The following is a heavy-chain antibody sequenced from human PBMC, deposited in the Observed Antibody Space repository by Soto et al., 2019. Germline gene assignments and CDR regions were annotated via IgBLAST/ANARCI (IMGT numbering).Heavy chain of an antibody. V-gene: IGHV3-23*01. J-gene: IGHJ6*02. CDR2: ISGSGGST. CDR3: AKDPGYSSGWQYYGMDV. Sequence: HPGGSLRLSCAASGFTFSSYAMSWVRQAPGKGLEWVSAISGSGGSTYYADSVKGRFTISRDNSKNTLYLKMNSLRAEDTAVYYCAKDPGYSSGWQYYGMDVWGQGTTVTVSS. CDR1: GFTFSSYA. D-gene: IGHD6-19*01.